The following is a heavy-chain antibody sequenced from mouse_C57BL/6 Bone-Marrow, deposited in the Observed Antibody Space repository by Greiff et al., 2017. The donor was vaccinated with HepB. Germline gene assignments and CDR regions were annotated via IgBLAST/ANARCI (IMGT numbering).Heavy chain of an antibody. Sequence: VMLVESGPGLVQPSQSLSITCTVSGFSLTSYGVHWVRQSPGKGLEWLGVIWSGGSTDYNAAFISRLSISKDNSKSQVFFKMNSLQADDTAIYYCARITRGAYWGQGTLVTVSA. CDR1: GFSLTSYG. CDR3: ARITRGAY. CDR2: IWSGGST. J-gene: IGHJ3*01. V-gene: IGHV2-2*01.